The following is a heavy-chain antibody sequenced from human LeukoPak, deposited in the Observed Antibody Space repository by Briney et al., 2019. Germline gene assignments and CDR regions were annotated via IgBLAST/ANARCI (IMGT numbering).Heavy chain of an antibody. D-gene: IGHD3-9*01. CDR2: IRYNGSDK. Sequence: GGSLRLSCTASGFMFSTYDVHWVRQAPGKGLEWVALIRYNGSDKYHADSVKGRFTISRDNSKNTLYLQMNSLRDEDTAVYYCVFDRGYFDYWGQGNLVTVSS. CDR1: GFMFSTYD. CDR3: VFDRGYFDY. V-gene: IGHV3-30*02. J-gene: IGHJ4*02.